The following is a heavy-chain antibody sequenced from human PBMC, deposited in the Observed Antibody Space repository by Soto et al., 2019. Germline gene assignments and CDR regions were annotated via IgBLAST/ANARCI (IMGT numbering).Heavy chain of an antibody. Sequence: SETLSLTCTVSGGSISSSSYYWGWVRQPPGKGLEWIGSIYYSGSTYYNPSLKSRVTISVDTSKNQFSLKVSSVTAADTAVYYCATEREDYDSSGYYSDYWGQGTLVTVSS. CDR2: IYYSGST. CDR3: ATEREDYDSSGYYSDY. J-gene: IGHJ4*02. D-gene: IGHD3-22*01. CDR1: GGSISSSSYY. V-gene: IGHV4-39*01.